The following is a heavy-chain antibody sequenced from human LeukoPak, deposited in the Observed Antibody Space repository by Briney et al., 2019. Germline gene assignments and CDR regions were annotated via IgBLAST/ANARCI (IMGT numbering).Heavy chain of an antibody. Sequence: ASVKVSCKASGYTFTGYYLHWVRLAPGQGLDWMGWINPKSGDANYAQKFQGRVTMTRDTSISTAYMELSRLRSDDTAVYYCARDIAAMDAFDIWGQGTMVTVSS. CDR1: GYTFTGYY. CDR3: ARDIAAMDAFDI. CDR2: INPKSGDA. V-gene: IGHV1-2*02. J-gene: IGHJ3*02. D-gene: IGHD5-18*01.